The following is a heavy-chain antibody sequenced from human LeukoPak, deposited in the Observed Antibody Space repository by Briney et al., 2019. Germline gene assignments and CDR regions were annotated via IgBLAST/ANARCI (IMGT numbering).Heavy chain of an antibody. D-gene: IGHD6-19*01. CDR1: GGTFSSYA. Sequence: GSSVKVSCKASGGTFSSYAISWVRQAPGQGLEWMGRIIPIFGTANYAQKFQGRVTITTDESTSTAYMELRSLRSDDTAVYYCASQAVATNDWFAPWGQGTLVTVSS. J-gene: IGHJ5*02. CDR3: ASQAVATNDWFAP. CDR2: IIPIFGTA. V-gene: IGHV1-69*05.